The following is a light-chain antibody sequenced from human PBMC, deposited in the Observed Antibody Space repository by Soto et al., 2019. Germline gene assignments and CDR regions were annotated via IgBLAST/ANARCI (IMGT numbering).Light chain of an antibody. CDR3: LHRNNWAWT. V-gene: IGKV3-11*01. J-gene: IGKJ1*01. CDR2: DTS. CDR1: QSVSSY. Sequence: EIVLTQSPATLSLSPGERSTLSCRASQSVSSYLAWYQQKPGQAPRLLIYDTSNRATGIPARFSGSGSGTDFTLTISSLEPEDFAVYYCLHRNNWAWTFGQGTKVDIK.